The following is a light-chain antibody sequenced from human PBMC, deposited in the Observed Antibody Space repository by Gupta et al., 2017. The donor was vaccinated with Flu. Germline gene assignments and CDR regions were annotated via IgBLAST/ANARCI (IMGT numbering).Light chain of an antibody. V-gene: IGKV1-5*03. J-gene: IGKJ4*01. Sequence: DIQTTQSPSALSASVGDRVTITCRASQSINNWLAWFQQKPGKAPKLLIYKASNLKSGVPSRFSGSGSGTKFTLTISSLQPEDSATYYCQQHLTYPLTFGRGTKVEI. CDR1: QSINNW. CDR2: KAS. CDR3: QQHLTYPLT.